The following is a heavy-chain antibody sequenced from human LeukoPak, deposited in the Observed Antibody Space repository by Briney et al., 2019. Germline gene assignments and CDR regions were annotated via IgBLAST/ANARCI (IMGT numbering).Heavy chain of an antibody. V-gene: IGHV4-61*02. CDR1: GGSLGSGSYY. J-gene: IGHJ6*02. CDR2: IYTSGSP. CDR3: AGGSITIFGVDHYYYYYGMDV. Sequence: SQTLSLTCTVSGGSLGSGSYYWSSVRQPAGKGLEWIGRIYTSGSPNYNPSLKSRVTISVDTSKNQFSLKLSSVTAADTAVYYCAGGSITIFGVDHYYYYYGMDVWGQGTTVTVSS. D-gene: IGHD3-3*01.